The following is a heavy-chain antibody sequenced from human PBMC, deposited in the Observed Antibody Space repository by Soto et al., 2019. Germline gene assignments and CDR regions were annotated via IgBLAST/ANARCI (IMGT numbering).Heavy chain of an antibody. Sequence: HPGGSLRLSCAASGFTFSSYAMSWVRQAPGKGLEWVSAISGSGGSTYYADSVKGRFTISRDNSKNTLYLQMNSLRAEDTAVYYCAKDLLSVGAKIYWGQGTLVTVSS. V-gene: IGHV3-23*01. D-gene: IGHD1-26*01. CDR2: ISGSGGST. CDR3: AKDLLSVGAKIY. CDR1: GFTFSSYA. J-gene: IGHJ4*02.